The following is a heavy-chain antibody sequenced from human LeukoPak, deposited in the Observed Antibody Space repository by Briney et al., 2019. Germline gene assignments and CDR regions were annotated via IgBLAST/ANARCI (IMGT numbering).Heavy chain of an antibody. CDR1: GFSLGTSGVG. J-gene: IGHJ3*02. V-gene: IGHV2-5*02. D-gene: IGHD3-22*01. CDR3: AHRRLVYDSSGYYYGAFDI. CDR2: LSWDDDK. Sequence: KESGPTLVKPTQTLTLTCTFSGFSLGTSGVGVGWIRQPPGKALDWLALLSWDDDKRYSPSLKSRLTITKDTSKNQVVLKMTNMDPVDTATYYCAHRRLVYDSSGYYYGAFDIWGQGTMVTVSS.